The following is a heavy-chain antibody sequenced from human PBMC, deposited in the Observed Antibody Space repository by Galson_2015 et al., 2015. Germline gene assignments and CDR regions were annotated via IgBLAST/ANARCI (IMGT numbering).Heavy chain of an antibody. CDR1: GFTFSSYA. D-gene: IGHD2-15*01. V-gene: IGHV3-30-3*01. Sequence: SLRLSCAASGFTFSSYAMHWVRQAPGKGLEWVAVISYDGSNTYYADSVKGRFTISRDNSKNTVYLQMNSLRAEDTAVYYCARPRVPGYCSGGSCYDFDYWGQGTLVTVSS. J-gene: IGHJ4*02. CDR3: ARPRVPGYCSGGSCYDFDY. CDR2: ISYDGSNT.